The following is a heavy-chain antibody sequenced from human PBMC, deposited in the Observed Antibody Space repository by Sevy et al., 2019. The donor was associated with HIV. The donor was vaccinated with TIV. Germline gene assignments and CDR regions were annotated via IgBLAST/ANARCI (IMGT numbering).Heavy chain of an antibody. Sequence: GGSLRLSCVASGFNLSPYWMTWVRQAPGKGLEWVANIKQDGNEKYYVDSVKGRFTVSRDNAKNAPYLQMYSLRVEDTAVYFCASNTYHYDRNPCYPVYWGQGTRVTVSS. D-gene: IGHD3-22*01. CDR3: ASNTYHYDRNPCYPVY. J-gene: IGHJ4*02. CDR2: IKQDGNEK. CDR1: GFNLSPYW. V-gene: IGHV3-7*01.